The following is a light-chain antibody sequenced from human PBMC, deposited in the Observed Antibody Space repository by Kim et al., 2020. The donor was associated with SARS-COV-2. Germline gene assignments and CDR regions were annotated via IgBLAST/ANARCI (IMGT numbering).Light chain of an antibody. CDR1: KLGHKY. J-gene: IGLJ2*01. V-gene: IGLV3-1*01. Sequence: SYELTQPPSVSVSPGQTVSITCSGDKLGHKYACWYQQKPGQSPVMVIYQYSRRPSGIPERFSGSNSANTATLTISGAQAMDEADYYCQAWDSSTVVFGGG. CDR2: QYS. CDR3: QAWDSSTVV.